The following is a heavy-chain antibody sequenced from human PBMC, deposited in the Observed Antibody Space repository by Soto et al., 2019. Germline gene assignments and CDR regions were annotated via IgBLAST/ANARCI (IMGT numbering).Heavy chain of an antibody. CDR2: IIPIFGTA. CDR1: GGTFSSYA. CDR3: ARDGYNLNWFDP. J-gene: IGHJ5*02. Sequence: SVKVSCKASGGTFSSYAISWVRQAPGQGLEWMGGIIPIFGTANYAQKFQGRVTITADESTSTAYMELSSLRSEDTAVYYCARDGYNLNWFDPWGQGTLVTVS. V-gene: IGHV1-69*13. D-gene: IGHD1-1*01.